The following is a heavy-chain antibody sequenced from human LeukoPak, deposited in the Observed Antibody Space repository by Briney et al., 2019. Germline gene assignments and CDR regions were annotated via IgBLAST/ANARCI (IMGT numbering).Heavy chain of an antibody. CDR1: GYTFTGYH. V-gene: IGHV1-2*02. CDR2: INPNSGGT. CDR3: ARFIAARQRYYYYYMDV. Sequence: ASVKVSCKASGYTFTGYHMHWVRQAPGQGLEWMGWINPNSGGTNYAQKFQGRVTMTRDTSISTAYMELSRLRSDDTAVYYCARFIAARQRYYYYYMDVWGKGTTVTVSS. D-gene: IGHD6-6*01. J-gene: IGHJ6*03.